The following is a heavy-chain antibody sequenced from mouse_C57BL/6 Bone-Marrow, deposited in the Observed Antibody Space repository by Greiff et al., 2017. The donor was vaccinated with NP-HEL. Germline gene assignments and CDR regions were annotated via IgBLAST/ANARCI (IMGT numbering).Heavy chain of an antibody. Sequence: EVQVVESGEGLVKPGGSLKLSCAASGFTFSSYAMSWVRQTPEKRLEWVAYISSGGDYIYYADTVKGRFTISRDNARNTLYLQMSSLKSEDTAMYYCTRERDSAWFAYWGQGTLVTVSA. J-gene: IGHJ3*01. CDR1: GFTFSSYA. V-gene: IGHV5-9-1*02. CDR2: ISSGGDYI. CDR3: TRERDSAWFAY.